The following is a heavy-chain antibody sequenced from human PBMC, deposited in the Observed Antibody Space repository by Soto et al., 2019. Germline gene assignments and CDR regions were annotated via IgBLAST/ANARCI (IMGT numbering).Heavy chain of an antibody. J-gene: IGHJ4*02. Sequence: PSETLSLTCTVSGGSISSSSYYWGWIRQPPGKGLEWIGSIYYSGSTYYNPSLKSRVTISVDTSKNQFSLKLSSVTAADAAVYYCARLFHCSGGSCYPDFDYWGQGTLVTSPQ. CDR3: ARLFHCSGGSCYPDFDY. CDR1: GGSISSSSYY. D-gene: IGHD2-15*01. CDR2: IYYSGST. V-gene: IGHV4-39*01.